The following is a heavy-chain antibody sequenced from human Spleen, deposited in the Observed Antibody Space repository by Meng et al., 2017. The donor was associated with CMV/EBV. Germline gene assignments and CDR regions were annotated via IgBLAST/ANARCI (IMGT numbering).Heavy chain of an antibody. CDR3: ARRGDDFWSGYSEGNWFDP. V-gene: IGHV3-30-3*01. CDR2: ISHDGSKK. J-gene: IGHJ5*02. D-gene: IGHD3-3*01. Sequence: GGSLRLSCAASGFTFSSYAMHWVRQAPGKGLEWVMLISHDGSKKHYADSVKGRFTISRDNSKNTLYLRMDSLRAEDTAVYYCARRGDDFWSGYSEGNWFDPWGQGTLVTVSS. CDR1: GFTFSSYA.